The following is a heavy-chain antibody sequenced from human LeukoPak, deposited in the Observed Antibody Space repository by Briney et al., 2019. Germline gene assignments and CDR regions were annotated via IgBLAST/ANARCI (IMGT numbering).Heavy chain of an antibody. CDR1: GFTFDDYA. J-gene: IGHJ4*02. V-gene: IGHV3-9*01. CDR3: AKGYYDSSGYVDY. CDR2: ISWNSGSI. Sequence: GRSLRLSCAASGFTFDDYAMHWVRQAPGKGLEWVSGISWNSGSIGYADSVKGRFTISRDNAENSLYLQMNSLRAEDTALYYCAKGYYDSSGYVDYWGQGTLVTVSS. D-gene: IGHD3-22*01.